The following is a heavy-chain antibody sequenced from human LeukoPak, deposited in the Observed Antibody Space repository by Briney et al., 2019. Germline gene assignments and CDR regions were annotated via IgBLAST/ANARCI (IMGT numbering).Heavy chain of an antibody. CDR1: GFTFSSYG. V-gene: IGHV3-66*01. Sequence: PGGTLRLSCAASGFTFSSYGMSWVRQAPGKGLEWVSVIYSGGSAYYADSVRGRFTISRDNSKNTLYLQMNSLRAEDTAVYYCATKKGHYYGSGSQTDYWGQGTLVTVSS. CDR3: ATKKGHYYGSGSQTDY. J-gene: IGHJ4*02. D-gene: IGHD3-10*01. CDR2: IYSGGSA.